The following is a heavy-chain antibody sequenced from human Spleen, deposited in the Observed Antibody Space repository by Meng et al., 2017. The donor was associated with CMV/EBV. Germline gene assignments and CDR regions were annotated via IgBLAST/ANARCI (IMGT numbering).Heavy chain of an antibody. CDR1: FPCHE. Sequence: FPCHECHCVRQASVQGLERVARMDPNSVNADYAQTFRGRLPLATSTSIPTASIDLSSLVSEDTAVYYCARGGRSFPFWGGYPLFDPWGQGTLVTVSS. CDR3: ARGGRSFPFWGGYPLFDP. V-gene: IGHV1-8*01. CDR2: MDPNSVNA. D-gene: IGHD3-3*01. J-gene: IGHJ5*02.